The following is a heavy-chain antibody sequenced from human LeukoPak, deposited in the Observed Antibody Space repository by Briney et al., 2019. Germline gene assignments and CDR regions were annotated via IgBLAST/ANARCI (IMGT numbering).Heavy chain of an antibody. CDR2: AYYRSKWYH. CDR3: TRDFCSGGSCYSDAFDI. J-gene: IGHJ3*02. V-gene: IGHV6-1*01. D-gene: IGHD2-15*01. CDR1: GDIVSSNSAA. Sequence: SQTLSLTCAISGDIVSSNSAAWNWIRQYPSRGLEWLGRAYYRSKWYHDYAVSVKSRIIINPDTSKNQFSLQLNSVTPEDTAVHYCTRDFCSGGSCYSDAFDIWGQGTMVTVSS.